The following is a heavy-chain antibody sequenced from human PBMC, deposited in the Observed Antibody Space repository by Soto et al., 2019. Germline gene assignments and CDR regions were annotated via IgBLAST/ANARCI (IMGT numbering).Heavy chain of an antibody. Sequence: PGGSLRLSCAASGLSLANYPMNWVRQTPGKGLEWVSYISPRGETIYYTESVQGRFTISRDNARNSMSLQMNSLRDEDTALYYCAKGPHTNVGWPYYFDSWVQG. CDR2: ISPRGETI. J-gene: IGHJ4*02. V-gene: IGHV3-48*02. D-gene: IGHD6-19*01. CDR1: GLSLANYP. CDR3: AKGPHTNVGWPYYFDS.